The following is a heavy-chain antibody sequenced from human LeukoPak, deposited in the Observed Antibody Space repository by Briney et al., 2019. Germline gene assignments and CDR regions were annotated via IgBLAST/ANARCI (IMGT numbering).Heavy chain of an antibody. D-gene: IGHD5-18*01. CDR1: GFTFSSYS. CDR3: ARDSSDSYGSV. J-gene: IGHJ4*02. CDR2: ISSSSSTI. Sequence: TGGSLRLSCAASGFTFSSYSMNWVRQAPGKGLEWVSYISSSSSTIYYADSVTGRFTISRDNAKNSLYLQMNSLRAEDTAVYYCARDSSDSYGSVWGQGTLVTVSS. V-gene: IGHV3-48*01.